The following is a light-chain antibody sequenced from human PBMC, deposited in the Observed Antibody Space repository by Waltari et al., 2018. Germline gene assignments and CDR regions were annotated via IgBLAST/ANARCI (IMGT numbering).Light chain of an antibody. J-gene: IGLJ1*01. Sequence: SALTPPASLSGSPVHSIPLACTGTSRYFGRYNYVSWYQLLPGKAPKLMIYEVEKRPSGVSDRFSGSKSGNTASLTISGLQTEDEADYYCCSYAGSRSVFGSGTKVTVL. CDR1: SRYFGRYNY. CDR2: EVE. CDR3: CSYAGSRSV. V-gene: IGLV2-23*02.